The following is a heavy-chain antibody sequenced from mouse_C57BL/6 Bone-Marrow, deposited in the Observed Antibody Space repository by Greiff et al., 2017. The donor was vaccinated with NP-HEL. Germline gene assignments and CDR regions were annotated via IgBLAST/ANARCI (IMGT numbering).Heavy chain of an antibody. J-gene: IGHJ3*01. V-gene: IGHV1-55*01. D-gene: IGHD2-4*01. Sequence: VQLQQSGAELVKPGASVKMSCKASGYTFTSYWITWVKQRPGQGLEWIGDIYPGSGSTNYNEKFKSKATLTVDTSSSTAYMQLSSLTSEDSAVYYCARSYYDYAGFAYWGQGTLVTVSA. CDR3: ARSYYDYAGFAY. CDR1: GYTFTSYW. CDR2: IYPGSGST.